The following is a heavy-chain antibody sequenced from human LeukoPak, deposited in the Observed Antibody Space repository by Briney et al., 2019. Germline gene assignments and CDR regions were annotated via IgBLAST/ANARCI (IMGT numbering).Heavy chain of an antibody. Sequence: SETLSLTCAVYGGSFSSYYWSWIRQPPGKGLEWIGYIYYSGSTNYNPSLKSRVTISVDTSKNQFSLKLSSVTAADTAVYYCARERSIAAAGTYAFDIWGQGTMVTVSS. J-gene: IGHJ3*02. CDR1: GGSFSSYY. CDR2: IYYSGST. V-gene: IGHV4-59*12. CDR3: ARERSIAAAGTYAFDI. D-gene: IGHD6-13*01.